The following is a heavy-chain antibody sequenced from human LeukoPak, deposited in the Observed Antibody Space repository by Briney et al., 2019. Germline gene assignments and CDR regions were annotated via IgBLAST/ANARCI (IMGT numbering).Heavy chain of an antibody. CDR2: INHSGST. V-gene: IGHV4-34*01. CDR1: GGSFSGYY. Sequence: SETLSLTCAVYGGSFSGYYWSWIRQPPGKGLEWIGEINHSGSTNYNPSLKSRVTISVDTSKNQFSLKLSSVTAADTAVYYCARENIAVVPAANPRFDPWGQGTLVTVSS. CDR3: ARENIAVVPAANPRFDP. D-gene: IGHD2-2*01. J-gene: IGHJ5*02.